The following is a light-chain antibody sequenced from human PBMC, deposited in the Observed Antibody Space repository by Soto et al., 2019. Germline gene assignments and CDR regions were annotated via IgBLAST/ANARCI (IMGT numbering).Light chain of an antibody. V-gene: IGKV3-20*01. CDR3: QQYGPSPMYT. J-gene: IGKJ2*01. Sequence: EIVLTQSPGTLSLSPGERATLSCRASQGVSSTYFAWYQQKPGQAPRLLMYVASTRATGIPDRFSGSGSGTDFTLTISRLEPEDFAVYYCQQYGPSPMYTFGQGTNLEIK. CDR2: VAS. CDR1: QGVSSTY.